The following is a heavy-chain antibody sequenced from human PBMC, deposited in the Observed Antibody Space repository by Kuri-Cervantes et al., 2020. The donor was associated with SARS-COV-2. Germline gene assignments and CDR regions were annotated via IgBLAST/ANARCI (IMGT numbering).Heavy chain of an antibody. J-gene: IGHJ6*02. V-gene: IGHV5-51*01. CDR3: ARRGTIFWGVDV. D-gene: IGHD3-9*01. Sequence: GESLKSSGKGSGYSFTTYWIGWVRQIPGKSLEWMGIIYPGDSDTRYNPSFQGQVTISADKSISIAYLQWNSLKASDSAIYYCARRGTIFWGVDVWGQGTTVTVSS. CDR1: GYSFTTYW. CDR2: IYPGDSDT.